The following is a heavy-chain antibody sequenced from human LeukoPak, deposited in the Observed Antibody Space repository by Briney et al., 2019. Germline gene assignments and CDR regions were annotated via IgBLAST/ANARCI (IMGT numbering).Heavy chain of an antibody. CDR3: ARPNWRRYYFDY. CDR1: GFTFSGSA. Sequence: PGGSLKLSCAASGFTFSGSAMSWVRQAPGEGLEWVSLISYSGANSYYTDSVRGRFTISRDNSKDTLFLQMNSLRAEDTAIYYCARPNWRRYYFDYCVQGTLVTVSS. D-gene: IGHD1-1*01. V-gene: IGHV3-23*01. CDR2: ISYSGANS. J-gene: IGHJ4*02.